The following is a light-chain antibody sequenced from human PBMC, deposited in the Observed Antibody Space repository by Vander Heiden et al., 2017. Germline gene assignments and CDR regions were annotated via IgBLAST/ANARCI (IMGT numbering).Light chain of an antibody. Sequence: QSVLTQPPSASWTPGQRVTISCSGSSSNIGSNYVYWYQQLPGTAPKLLIYWNNQRPSGVPDRFSGSKSGTSASLAISGLRSEDEGDYYCAAWDDSLSGVVFGGGTKLTVL. CDR1: SSNIGSNY. J-gene: IGLJ2*01. CDR3: AAWDDSLSGVV. V-gene: IGLV1-47*01. CDR2: WNN.